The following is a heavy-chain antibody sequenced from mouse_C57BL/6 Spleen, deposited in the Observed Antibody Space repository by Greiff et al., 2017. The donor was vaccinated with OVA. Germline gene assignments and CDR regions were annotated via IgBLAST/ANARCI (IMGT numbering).Heavy chain of an antibody. CDR3: ARHYSNYEGD. CDR2: IYPSDSET. J-gene: IGHJ2*01. D-gene: IGHD2-5*01. CDR1: GYTFTSYW. Sequence: QVQLQQPGAELVRPGSSVKLSCKASGYTFTSYWRDWVKQRPGQGLEWIGNIYPSDSETHYNQKFKDKATLTVDKSSSTAYMQPSSLTSEDSAVYFCARHYSNYEGDLGLGTTLTVS. V-gene: IGHV1-61*01.